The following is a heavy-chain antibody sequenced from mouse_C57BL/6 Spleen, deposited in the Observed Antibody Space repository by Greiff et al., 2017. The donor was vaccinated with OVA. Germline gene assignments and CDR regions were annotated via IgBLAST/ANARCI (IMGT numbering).Heavy chain of an antibody. CDR2: ISDGGSYT. J-gene: IGHJ4*01. CDR1: GFTFSSYA. Sequence: EVMLVESGGGLVKPGGSLKLSCAASGFTFSSYAMSWVRQTPEKRLEWVATISDGGSYTYYPANVKGRFTISRDNAKNNLYLQMSHLKSEDTAMYYCERVDGNYAMDYWGQGTSVTVSS. V-gene: IGHV5-4*03. CDR3: ERVDGNYAMDY. D-gene: IGHD2-1*01.